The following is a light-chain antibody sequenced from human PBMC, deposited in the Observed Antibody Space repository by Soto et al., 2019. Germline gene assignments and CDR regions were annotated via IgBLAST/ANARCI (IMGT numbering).Light chain of an antibody. J-gene: IGKJ4*01. Sequence: EIVLTQSPGTLSLSPGERATLSCRASQSVSSSYLAWYQQKPGQAPRLLIYGASSRATGIPDRFSGSGSGTDFTLTISRLEPEDFAVYYCQQYCSSPPVTFGGGTKVEI. CDR2: GAS. CDR1: QSVSSSY. CDR3: QQYCSSPPVT. V-gene: IGKV3-20*01.